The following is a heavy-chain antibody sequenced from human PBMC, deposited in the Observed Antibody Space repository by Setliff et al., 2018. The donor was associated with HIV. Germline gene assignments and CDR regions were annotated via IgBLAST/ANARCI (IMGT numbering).Heavy chain of an antibody. CDR1: GGSIRTGTYY. D-gene: IGHD3-16*01. J-gene: IGHJ4*02. CDR3: ARGGAVSADFDS. V-gene: IGHV4-39*07. Sequence: PSETLSLTCTVSGGSIRTGTYYWGWIRQPPGKGLEWIGGIYYDGRTFYKPSLESRLTISVDTSKNQFSLRLNSVTAAETAFYFCARGGAVSADFDSWGQGTLVTVSS. CDR2: IYYDGRT.